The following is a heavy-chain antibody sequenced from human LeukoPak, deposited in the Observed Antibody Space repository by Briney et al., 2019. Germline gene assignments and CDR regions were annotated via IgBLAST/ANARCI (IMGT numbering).Heavy chain of an antibody. J-gene: IGHJ6*02. V-gene: IGHV3-23*01. CDR1: GFTFSNYA. CDR2: ISSGGDSI. CDR3: AKGALYGSGSYYNGMDV. D-gene: IGHD3-10*01. Sequence: GGSLRLSCAASGFTFSNYAMSWVRQAPGNGLEWVSAISSGGDSIYYADSVNGRFTIARDNYKNTLYMQMNRLRAEDTAVYYCAKGALYGSGSYYNGMDVWGQGITVTVSS.